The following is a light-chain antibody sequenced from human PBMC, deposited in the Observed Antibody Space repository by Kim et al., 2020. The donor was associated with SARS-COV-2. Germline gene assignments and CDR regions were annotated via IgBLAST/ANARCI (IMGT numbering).Light chain of an antibody. V-gene: IGKV3-20*01. CDR3: QQFGSSRTWT. J-gene: IGKJ1*01. CDR1: QSVTGTY. Sequence: PGDKATLSCRASQSVTGTYVAWYQQKPGQAPRLLIYGTSTRAAGIPGRFSGSRSGTEYTLTINRLEPEDFAIYYCQQFGSSRTWTFGQGTKVDIK. CDR2: GTS.